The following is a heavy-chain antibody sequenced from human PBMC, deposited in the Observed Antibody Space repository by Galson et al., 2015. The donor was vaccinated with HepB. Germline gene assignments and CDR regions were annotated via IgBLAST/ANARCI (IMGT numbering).Heavy chain of an antibody. CDR3: ARVLVVPAAIRGADYYYYMDV. V-gene: IGHV1-18*01. CDR2: ISAYNGNT. Sequence: SVKVSCKASGYTFTSYGISWVRQAPGQGLEWMGWISAYNGNTNYAQKLQGRVTMTTDTSTSTAYMELRSLRSDDTAVYYCARVLVVPAAIRGADYYYYMDVWGKGTTVTVSS. J-gene: IGHJ6*03. CDR1: GYTFTSYG. D-gene: IGHD2-2*02.